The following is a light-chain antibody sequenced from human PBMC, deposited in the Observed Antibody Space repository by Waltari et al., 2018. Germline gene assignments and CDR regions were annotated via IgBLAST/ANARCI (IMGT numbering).Light chain of an antibody. J-gene: IGKJ5*01. CDR3: QHFYSYPSG. CDR1: QAISRS. CDR2: EAS. Sequence: ATQLTQSQSSLSASVGARVTTACRASQAISRSVAWFQQKPGKVPKLLIFEASDLEDGVPSRFSGSGGGTRFTLTISSLQPEDFATYYCQHFYSYPSGFGQGTRLEIK. V-gene: IGKV1-13*02.